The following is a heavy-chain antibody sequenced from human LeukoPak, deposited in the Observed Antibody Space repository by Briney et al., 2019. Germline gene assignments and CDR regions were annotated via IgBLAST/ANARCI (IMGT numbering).Heavy chain of an antibody. J-gene: IGHJ5*02. CDR3: ARDFGYSSSWDAGSSFDP. CDR1: GYTFTGYY. CDR2: INPNSGGT. D-gene: IGHD6-13*01. Sequence: GTSVKVSCRASGYTFTGYYMHWVRQAPGQGLEWMGWINPNSGGTNYAQKFQGRVTMTRDTSISTAYMELSRLRSDDTAVYYCARDFGYSSSWDAGSSFDPWGQGTLVTVSS. V-gene: IGHV1-2*02.